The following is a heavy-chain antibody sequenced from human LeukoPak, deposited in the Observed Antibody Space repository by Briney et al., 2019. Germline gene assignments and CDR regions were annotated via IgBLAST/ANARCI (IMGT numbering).Heavy chain of an antibody. CDR2: VSYDGTDT. CDR3: VRVSGFCTNGVCPSFDP. CDR1: GFTFSSYS. D-gene: IGHD2-8*01. Sequence: GGSLRLSCAASGFTFSSYSMNWVRQAPGKGLEWAATVSYDGTDTSYADSVKGRFAIFRDNSKNTLYLQMNSLRTEDTAVYYCVRVSGFCTNGVCPSFDPWGQGTLVTVSS. V-gene: IGHV3-30*03. J-gene: IGHJ5*02.